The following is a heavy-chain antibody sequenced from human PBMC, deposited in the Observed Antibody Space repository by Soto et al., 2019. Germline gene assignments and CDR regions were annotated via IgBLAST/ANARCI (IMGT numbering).Heavy chain of an antibody. J-gene: IGHJ4*02. CDR1: GGSISSGGYS. V-gene: IGHV4-30-2*01. D-gene: IGHD3-10*01. CDR3: ARGTHYYGSGSYYVN. Sequence: SETLSLTCAVSGGSISSGGYSWSWIRQPPGKGLEWIGYIYHSGSTYYNPSLKNRVTISVDRSKNQFSLKLSSVTAADTAVYYCARGTHYYGSGSYYVNWGQGTLVTVSS. CDR2: IYHSGST.